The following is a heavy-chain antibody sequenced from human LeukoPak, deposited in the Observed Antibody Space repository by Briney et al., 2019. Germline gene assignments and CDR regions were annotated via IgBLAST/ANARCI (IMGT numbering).Heavy chain of an antibody. D-gene: IGHD5-18*01. CDR2: ISGSGGST. J-gene: IGHJ4*02. Sequence: PGGSLRLSCAASGFTFSSYAMSWVRQAPGKGLEWVSAISGSGGSTYYADSVKGRFTISRGNSKNTLYLQRNSLRAEDTAVYYCAREGYLNSFFDYWGQGTLVTVSS. V-gene: IGHV3-23*01. CDR3: AREGYLNSFFDY. CDR1: GFTFSSYA.